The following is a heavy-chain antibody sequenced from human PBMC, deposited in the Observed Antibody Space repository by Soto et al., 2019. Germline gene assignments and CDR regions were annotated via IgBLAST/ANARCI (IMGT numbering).Heavy chain of an antibody. J-gene: IGHJ4*02. Sequence: GGSLRLSCAASGFTFSSYWMSWVRQAPGKGLEWVANIKQDGSEKYYVDSVKGRFTISRDNAKNSLYLQMNSLRSEDTAVYYCASSFTVPAAIGYWGQGTLVTVCS. CDR1: GFTFSSYW. CDR3: ASSFTVPAAIGY. CDR2: IKQDGSEK. V-gene: IGHV3-7*01. D-gene: IGHD2-2*02.